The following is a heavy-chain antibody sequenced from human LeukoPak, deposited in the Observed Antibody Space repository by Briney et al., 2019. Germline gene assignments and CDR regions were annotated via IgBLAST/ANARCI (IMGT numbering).Heavy chain of an antibody. CDR1: GFTFDDYA. V-gene: IGHV3-9*01. J-gene: IGHJ4*02. CDR3: AKDPGTGHFDY. D-gene: IGHD3/OR15-3a*01. CDR2: ISWNSGSI. Sequence: GGSLRLSCAASGFTFDDYAMYWIRQAPGKGLEWVSGISWNSGSIGYADSVKGRFTISRDNAKNSLYLQMNSLRAEDTALYYCAKDPGTGHFDYWGQGTLVTVSS.